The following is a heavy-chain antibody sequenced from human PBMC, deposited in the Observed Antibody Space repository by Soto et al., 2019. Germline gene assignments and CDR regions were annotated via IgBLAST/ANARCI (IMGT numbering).Heavy chain of an antibody. CDR2: IFYTGTT. J-gene: IGHJ5*02. CDR1: GGSISYNSYY. D-gene: IGHD2-2*01. CDR3: ARLVVVAPVANA. Sequence: SETLSLTCSVSGGSISYNSYYWGWIRQPPGKGLEWVGGIFYTGTTYYSPSLKDRVTISVDTSKNSFSLNLTTVTAADTAVYFCARLVVVAPVANAWGQGTLVTVSS. V-gene: IGHV4-39*02.